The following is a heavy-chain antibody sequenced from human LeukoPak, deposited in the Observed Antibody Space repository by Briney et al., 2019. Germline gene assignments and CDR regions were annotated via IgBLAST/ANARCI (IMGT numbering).Heavy chain of an antibody. CDR3: ARFTPGSSGIDY. CDR1: GGSISSYY. V-gene: IGHV4-59*08. CDR2: IYYSGST. J-gene: IGHJ4*02. Sequence: SETLSLTCTVSGGSISSYYWSWIRQPPGKGLEWIGYIYYSGSTNYNPSLKSRVTISVDTSKNQFSLKLSSVTAADTAVYYCARFTPGSSGIDYWGQGTLVTVSS. D-gene: IGHD6-19*01.